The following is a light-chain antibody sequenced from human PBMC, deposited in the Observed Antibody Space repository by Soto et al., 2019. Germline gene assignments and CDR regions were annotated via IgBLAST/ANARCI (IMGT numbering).Light chain of an antibody. CDR1: SSDVGGYHY. Sequence: QSALTQPRSVSGSPGQSVTLSCTGTSSDVGGYHYVSWYQHHPGKAPKIIIFDVNKRPSGVPDRFSGSKSGNTGSLTISGLHTEDEADYYCCSYAGSYTLVFGGGTKVTVL. CDR2: DVN. J-gene: IGLJ2*01. V-gene: IGLV2-11*01. CDR3: CSYAGSYTLV.